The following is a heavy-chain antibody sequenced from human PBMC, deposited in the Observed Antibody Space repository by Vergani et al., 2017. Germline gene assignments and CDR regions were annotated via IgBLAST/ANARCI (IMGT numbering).Heavy chain of an antibody. J-gene: IGHJ6*03. CDR2: ISGSGGST. CDR1: GFTFSSYA. V-gene: IGHV3-23*01. CDR3: AKDGSSSGMGYYYYYMDV. D-gene: IGHD6-6*01. Sequence: VQLLESGGGLVQPGGSLRLSCAASGFTFSSYAMSWVRQAPGKGLEWVSAISGSGGSTYYADSVKGRFTISRDNSKNTLYLQMNSLRAEDTAVYYCAKDGSSSGMGYYYYYMDVWGKGTTVTVSS.